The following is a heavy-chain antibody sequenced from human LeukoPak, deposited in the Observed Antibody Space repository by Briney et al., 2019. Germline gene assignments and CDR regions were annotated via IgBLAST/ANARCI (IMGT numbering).Heavy chain of an antibody. V-gene: IGHV3-33*01. D-gene: IGHD6-19*01. CDR3: ASIAVAGTLLDY. Sequence: GRSLRLSCAASGFTFSSYGMHWVRQAPGKRLEWVAVIWYDGSNKYYADSVKGRFTISRDNSKNTLYLQMNSLRAEDTAVYYCASIAVAGTLLDYWGQGTLVTVSS. CDR1: GFTFSSYG. J-gene: IGHJ4*02. CDR2: IWYDGSNK.